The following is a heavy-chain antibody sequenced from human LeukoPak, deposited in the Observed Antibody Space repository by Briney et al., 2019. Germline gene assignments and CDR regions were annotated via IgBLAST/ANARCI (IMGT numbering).Heavy chain of an antibody. D-gene: IGHD6-19*01. CDR2: INPNGGVT. CDR1: GYTFTDYY. Sequence: ASVKVSCKASGYTFTDYYLHWVRQAPGQGLEWMGWINPNGGVTTYAQKFHSRVTLTRDTSISTAYMELTSLTSDDTAVYFCARVLRSGWYFASGYWGQGTLVTVSS. V-gene: IGHV1-2*02. J-gene: IGHJ4*02. CDR3: ARVLRSGWYFASGY.